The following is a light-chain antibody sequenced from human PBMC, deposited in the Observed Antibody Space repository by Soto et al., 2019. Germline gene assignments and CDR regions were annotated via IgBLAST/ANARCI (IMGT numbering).Light chain of an antibody. V-gene: IGLV2-23*01. CDR1: SSDVGSYNL. CDR2: EGS. Sequence: QSALTQPASVSGSPGQSITISCTGTSSDVGSYNLVSWYQQHPGKAPKLMIYEGSKRPSGVSNRFSASKSGNTASLIISGLQAEDEADYYCCSYAGSSTVVVFGGGTKLTVL. CDR3: CSYAGSSTVVV. J-gene: IGLJ2*01.